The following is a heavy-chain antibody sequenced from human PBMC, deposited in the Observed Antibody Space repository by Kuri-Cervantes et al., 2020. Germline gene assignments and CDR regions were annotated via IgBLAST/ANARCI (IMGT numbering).Heavy chain of an antibody. J-gene: IGHJ4*02. CDR3: ARYNYGSLDY. V-gene: IGHV4-61*02. CDR1: GGSITTHTYY. Sequence: SETLSLTCTVSGGSITTHTYYWSWIRQSAGKGLEWIGRLYTSGSTNYNPSLKSRVTMSVDTSKDQFSLKLSSVTAADAAVYYCARYNYGSLDYWGQGTLVTVSS. D-gene: IGHD3-10*01. CDR2: LYTSGST.